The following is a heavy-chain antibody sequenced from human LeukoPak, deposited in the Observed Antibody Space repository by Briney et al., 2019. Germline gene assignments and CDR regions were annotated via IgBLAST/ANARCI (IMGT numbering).Heavy chain of an antibody. CDR2: INESGRT. J-gene: IGHJ6*03. CDR1: GGSISGYD. V-gene: IGHV4-34*01. CDR3: ARGLYWGSAGNGICYMDV. D-gene: IGHD7-27*01. Sequence: SETLSLTCGVYGGSISGYDWSWVRQSPGKGLEWIGEINESGRTNYNPSPKSRVTISVDVSKNQFSLNLNSMNAADTAVYCCARGLYWGSAGNGICYMDVWGTGTTVTVSS.